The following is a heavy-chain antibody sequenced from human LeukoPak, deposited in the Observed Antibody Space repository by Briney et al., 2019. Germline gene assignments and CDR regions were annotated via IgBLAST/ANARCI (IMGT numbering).Heavy chain of an antibody. Sequence: GGSLRLSCAASGFTVSSNYMSWIRQAPGKGLEWVSYISSSGSTIYYADSVKGRFTISRDNAKNSLYLQMNSLRAEDTAVYYCARDFPDYDFWSGSTEYYYGMDVWGQGTTVTVSS. V-gene: IGHV3-11*01. J-gene: IGHJ6*02. CDR2: ISSSGSTI. D-gene: IGHD3-3*01. CDR3: ARDFPDYDFWSGSTEYYYGMDV. CDR1: GFTVSSNY.